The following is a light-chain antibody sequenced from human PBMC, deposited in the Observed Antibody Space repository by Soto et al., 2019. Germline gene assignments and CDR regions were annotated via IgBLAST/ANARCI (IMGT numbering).Light chain of an antibody. CDR3: QQYNNWPPT. V-gene: IGKV3-15*01. J-gene: IGKJ1*01. Sequence: EIVMTQSLATLSVSPGERATLSCRASQSISSNLAWYQQKPGQAPRLLIYGASTRATGIPARFSGSGSGTEFTLTISSLQSEDFAVYYCQQYNNWPPTFGQGTKVDI. CDR2: GAS. CDR1: QSISSN.